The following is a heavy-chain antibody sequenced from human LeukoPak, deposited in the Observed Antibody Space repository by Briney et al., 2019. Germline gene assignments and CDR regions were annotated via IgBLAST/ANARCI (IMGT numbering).Heavy chain of an antibody. CDR3: ARDASGTPYYYYMDV. CDR1: GFTFSSYS. CDR2: ISSSSSYI. V-gene: IGHV3-21*01. D-gene: IGHD1-1*01. Sequence: GGSLRLSCAASGFTFSSYSMNWVRQAPGKGLEWVSSISSSSSYIYYADSVKSRFTISRDNAKNSLYLQMNSLRAEDTAVYYCARDASGTPYYYYMDVWGKGTTVTVSS. J-gene: IGHJ6*03.